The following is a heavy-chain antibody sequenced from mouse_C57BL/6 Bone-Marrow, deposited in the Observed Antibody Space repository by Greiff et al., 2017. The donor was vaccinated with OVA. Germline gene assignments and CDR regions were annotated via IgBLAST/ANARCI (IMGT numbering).Heavy chain of an antibody. V-gene: IGHV1-64*01. D-gene: IGHD2-3*01. J-gene: IGHJ1*03. CDR3: ARGRWLWYFDV. CDR1: GYTFTSYW. CDR2: IHPNSCST. Sequence: QVQLQQPGAELVKPGASVKLSCKASGYTFTSYWMHWVKQRPGQGLEWIGMIHPNSCSTNYNEKFKSKATLTVDKSSSTAYMQLSSLTSEDSAVYYCARGRWLWYFDVWGTGTTVTVSS.